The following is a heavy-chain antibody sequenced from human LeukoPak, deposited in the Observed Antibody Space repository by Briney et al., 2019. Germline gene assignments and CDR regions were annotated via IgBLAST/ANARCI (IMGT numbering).Heavy chain of an antibody. CDR3: AREGVSGSYYYYYYYMDV. Sequence: SETLSLTCTVSGVSISSYSWSWIRQPAGKGLDWIGRIYTSGSTNYNPSLKSRVTMSVDTSKNQFSLKLSSVTAADTAVYYCAREGVSGSYYYYYYYMDVWGKGTTVTVSS. CDR2: IYTSGST. V-gene: IGHV4-4*07. CDR1: GVSISSYS. D-gene: IGHD1-26*01. J-gene: IGHJ6*03.